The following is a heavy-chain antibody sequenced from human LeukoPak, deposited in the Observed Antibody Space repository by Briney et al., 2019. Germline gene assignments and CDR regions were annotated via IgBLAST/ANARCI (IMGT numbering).Heavy chain of an antibody. CDR2: MNPNSGNT. CDR3: ASFSDYGGKFDY. Sequence: ASVKVSCKASGYTFTSYDINWVRQATGQGLEWMGWMNPNSGNTGYAQKFQGRVTMTRNTSISTAYMELSSLRSEDTAVYYCASFSDYGGKFDYWGQGTLVTVSS. CDR1: GYTFTSYD. J-gene: IGHJ4*02. D-gene: IGHD4-23*01. V-gene: IGHV1-8*01.